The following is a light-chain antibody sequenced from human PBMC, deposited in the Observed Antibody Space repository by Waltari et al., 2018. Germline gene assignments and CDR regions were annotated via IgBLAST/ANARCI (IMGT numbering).Light chain of an antibody. CDR1: QSVLYSSNNKNY. CDR2: WAS. J-gene: IGKJ4*01. CDR3: QQYYTVPPHT. V-gene: IGKV4-1*01. Sequence: DIVMTQSPDSLAVSLGERATIHCKSRQSVLYSSNNKNYLAWYQQKPGQPPKLLIYWASTRESGVPDRFSGSGSGTDFTLTISSLQAEDVAVYYCQQYYTVPPHTFGGGTKVEIK.